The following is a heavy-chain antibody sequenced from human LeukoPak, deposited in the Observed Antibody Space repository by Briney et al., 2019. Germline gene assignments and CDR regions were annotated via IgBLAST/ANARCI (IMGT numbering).Heavy chain of an antibody. CDR1: GFTFSSYA. D-gene: IGHD3-3*01. CDR3: ASTLRFLEWSPHNNYYYGMDV. V-gene: IGHV3-30-3*01. CDR2: ISYDGSNK. Sequence: GRSLRLSCAASGFTFSSYAMHWVRQAPGKGLEWVAVISYDGSNKYYADSVKGRFTISRDNSKNTLYLQMNSLRAEDTAVYYCASTLRFLEWSPHNNYYYGMDVWGQGTTVTVSS. J-gene: IGHJ6*02.